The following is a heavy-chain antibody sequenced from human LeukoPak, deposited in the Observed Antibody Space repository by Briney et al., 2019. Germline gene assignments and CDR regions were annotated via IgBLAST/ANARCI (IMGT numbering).Heavy chain of an antibody. J-gene: IGHJ6*03. D-gene: IGHD3-10*01. Sequence: PSETLSLTCTVSGGSISSYYWSWIRQPPGKGLEWIGYIYYSGSTNYNPSLKSRVTISVDTSKNQFSLKLSSVTAADTAVYYCARTSSGYYGSGSYYWNYYYYYMDVWGKGTPVTVSS. CDR1: GGSISSYY. CDR3: ARTSSGYYGSGSYYWNYYYYYMDV. V-gene: IGHV4-59*01. CDR2: IYYSGST.